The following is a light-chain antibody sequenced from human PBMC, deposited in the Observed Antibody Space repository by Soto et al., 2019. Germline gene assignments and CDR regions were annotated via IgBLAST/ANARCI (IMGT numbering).Light chain of an antibody. Sequence: NFMLTQPHSVSESPGKTVTISCTRSSGSIASNYVQWHQQRPGSAPTTVIYEDNQRPSGVPDRFSGSIDSSSNSASLTISGLKTDDEAYYYCQSYDSRNYVVFGGGTKLTVL. CDR1: SGSIASNY. J-gene: IGLJ2*01. V-gene: IGLV6-57*03. CDR3: QSYDSRNYVV. CDR2: EDN.